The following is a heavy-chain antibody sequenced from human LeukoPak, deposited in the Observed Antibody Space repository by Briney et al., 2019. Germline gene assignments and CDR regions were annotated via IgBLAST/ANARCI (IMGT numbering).Heavy chain of an antibody. CDR1: GYTFTGYY. CDR2: INPNSGGT. Sequence: GASVKVSCKASGYTFTGYYMHRVRQAPGQGLEWMGRINPNSGGTNYAQKFQGRVTMTRDTSISTAYMELSRLRSDDTAVYYCARTERRGSRNNWFDRWGQGTLVTVSS. CDR3: ARTERRGSRNNWFDR. J-gene: IGHJ5*02. D-gene: IGHD2-2*01. V-gene: IGHV1-2*06.